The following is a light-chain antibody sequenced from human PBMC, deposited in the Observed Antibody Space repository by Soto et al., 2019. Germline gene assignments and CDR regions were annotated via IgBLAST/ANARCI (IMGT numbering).Light chain of an antibody. Sequence: DIVMTQSPDSLAVSLGERATINCKSSQSLLHLAWYQQKPGQPPKLLIYWASTRESGVPARFSGSASGTDFTLTISSLRAEDVAVYYCQQYYTTPVTLGQGTKVELK. CDR2: WAS. CDR3: QQYYTTPVT. V-gene: IGKV4-1*01. J-gene: IGKJ1*01. CDR1: QSLLH.